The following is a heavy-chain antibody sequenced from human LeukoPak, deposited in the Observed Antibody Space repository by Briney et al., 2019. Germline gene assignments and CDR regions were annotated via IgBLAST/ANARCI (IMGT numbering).Heavy chain of an antibody. CDR2: IYYSGST. CDR1: GDSISSGGYY. J-gene: IGHJ5*02. D-gene: IGHD1-1*01. V-gene: IGHV4-31*11. Sequence: PSETLSLTCAVSGDSISSGGYYWGCIRQHPGKALEWIGYIYYSGSTYYNPSLKSRVAISLDTSKNQFSLKLSSVTAADTAMYYCARAHNDGRFDPWGQGTLVTVSS. CDR3: ARAHNDGRFDP.